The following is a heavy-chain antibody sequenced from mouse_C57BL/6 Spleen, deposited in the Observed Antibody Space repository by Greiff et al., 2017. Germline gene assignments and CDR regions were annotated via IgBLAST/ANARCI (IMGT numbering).Heavy chain of an antibody. V-gene: IGHV1-69*01. Sequence: QVQLQQPGAELVMPGASVKLSCKASGYTFTSYWMHWVKQRPGQGLEWIGEIDPSDSYTNYNQKFKGKSTLTVDKSSSTAYMQLSSLTSEDSAVYYCARASYYGNYYYAMDYWGQGTSVTVSS. J-gene: IGHJ4*01. CDR1: GYTFTSYW. CDR3: ARASYYGNYYYAMDY. CDR2: IDPSDSYT. D-gene: IGHD2-10*01.